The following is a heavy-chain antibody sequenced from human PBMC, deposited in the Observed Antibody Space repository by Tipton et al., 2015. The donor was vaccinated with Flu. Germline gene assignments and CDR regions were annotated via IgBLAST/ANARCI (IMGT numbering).Heavy chain of an antibody. V-gene: IGHV3-48*03. D-gene: IGHD3-22*01. CDR2: TSSSGSTI. CDR1: GFIFSSYE. CDR3: ARDGRYHYYDSSGYYEGSTDHYGMDV. Sequence: SGFIFSSYEMNWVRQAPGKGLEWVSYTSSSGSTIYYADSVKGRFTISRDNAKNSLYLQMNSLRAEDTAVYYCARDGRYHYYDSSGYYEGSTDHYGMDVWGQGTTVTVSS. J-gene: IGHJ6*02.